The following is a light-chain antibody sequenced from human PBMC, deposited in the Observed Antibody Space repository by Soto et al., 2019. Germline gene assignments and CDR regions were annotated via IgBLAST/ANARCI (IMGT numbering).Light chain of an antibody. CDR3: ATWDSSLSAGV. V-gene: IGLV1-51*01. J-gene: IGLJ2*01. CDR1: SSNIGNNY. Sequence: QSVLTQPPSVSAAPGQKVTISCSGSSSNIGNNYVFWYQQLPGTAPKLLIYDNDKRPSGTPDRFSGSKSGTSATLGITGLQTGDEADYYCATWDSSLSAGVFGGGTQLTVL. CDR2: DND.